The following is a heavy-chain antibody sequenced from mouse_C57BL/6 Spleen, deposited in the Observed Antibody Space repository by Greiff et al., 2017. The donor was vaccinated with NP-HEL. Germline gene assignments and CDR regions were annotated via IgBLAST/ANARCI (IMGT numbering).Heavy chain of an antibody. CDR2: IYPGSGST. Sequence: QVQLKQSGAELVKPGASVKMSCKASGYTFTSYWITWVKQRPGQGLEWIGDIYPGSGSTNYNEKFKSKATLTVDTSSSTAYMQLSSLTSEDSAVYYCARKGGTFDYRGQGTTLTVSS. CDR3: ARKGGTFDY. D-gene: IGHD3-3*01. V-gene: IGHV1-55*01. J-gene: IGHJ2*01. CDR1: GYTFTSYW.